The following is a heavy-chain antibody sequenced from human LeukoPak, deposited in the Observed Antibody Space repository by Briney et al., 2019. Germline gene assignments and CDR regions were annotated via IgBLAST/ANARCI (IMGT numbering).Heavy chain of an antibody. CDR2: IYGNGNT. Sequence: SETLSLTCTVSGGSMTNYYWHWIRQPAGKGLEWIGHIYGNGNTDFNPSLNSRLTISLDKSQNQFSLKLSSVTAADTAVYYCAREDYYDSSGFYYFDYWGQGTLVTVSS. V-gene: IGHV4-4*07. CDR3: AREDYYDSSGFYYFDY. J-gene: IGHJ4*02. D-gene: IGHD3-22*01. CDR1: GGSMTNYY.